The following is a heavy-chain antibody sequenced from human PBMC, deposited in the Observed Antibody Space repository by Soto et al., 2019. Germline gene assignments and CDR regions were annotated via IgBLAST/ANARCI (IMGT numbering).Heavy chain of an antibody. J-gene: IGHJ4*02. CDR2: VYYSGRT. D-gene: IGHD6-13*01. CDR3: ARIGQPPSFGY. CDR1: GGSISTYY. Sequence: GSLGRTCPVSGGSISTYYWSWIRQPPGKGLEWIGYVYYSGRTLYNPSLKSRVTISEDMSKNQFSLSLNSVTAADTAVYYCARIGQPPSFGYWGQGTPVTVYS. V-gene: IGHV4-59*01.